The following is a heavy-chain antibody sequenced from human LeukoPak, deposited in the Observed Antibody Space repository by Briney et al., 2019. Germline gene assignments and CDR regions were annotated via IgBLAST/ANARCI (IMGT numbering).Heavy chain of an antibody. CDR1: GGTFSSYA. CDR3: ASSGKITVTTYFDY. Sequence: SVKVSCKASGGTFSSYAISWVRQAPGQGLEWMGGIIPIFGTANYAQKFQGRVTITADESTSTAYMELSSLRSEDTAVYYCASSGKITVTTYFDYWGQGTLVTVSS. V-gene: IGHV1-69*13. CDR2: IIPIFGTA. D-gene: IGHD4-17*01. J-gene: IGHJ4*02.